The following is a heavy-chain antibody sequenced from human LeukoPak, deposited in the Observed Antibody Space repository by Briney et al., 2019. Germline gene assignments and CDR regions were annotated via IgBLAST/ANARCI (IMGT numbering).Heavy chain of an antibody. J-gene: IGHJ6*03. Sequence: SETLSLTCAGYGGSFSGYYWSWIRQPPGKGLEWIGEINHSGSTNYNPSLKSRVTISVDTSKNQFSLKLSSVTAADTAVYYCARIVLRFLEWLPPYYYYYYMDVWGKGTTVTVSS. V-gene: IGHV4-34*01. CDR1: GGSFSGYY. CDR2: INHSGST. D-gene: IGHD3-3*01. CDR3: ARIVLRFLEWLPPYYYYYYMDV.